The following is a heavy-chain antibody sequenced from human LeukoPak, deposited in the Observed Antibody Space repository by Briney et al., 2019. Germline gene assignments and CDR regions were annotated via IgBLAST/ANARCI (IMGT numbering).Heavy chain of an antibody. CDR1: GFTFDDYS. V-gene: IGHV3-43*02. Sequence: PGGSLRLSCAASGFTFDDYSMHWVRQAPGKGLEWVSLISGDGGSTYYADSVKGRFTISRDNSKNSLYLQMNSLRAEDTAVYYCASGKYYGHYWGQGTLVTVSS. D-gene: IGHD1-26*01. CDR2: ISGDGGST. CDR3: ASGKYYGHY. J-gene: IGHJ4*02.